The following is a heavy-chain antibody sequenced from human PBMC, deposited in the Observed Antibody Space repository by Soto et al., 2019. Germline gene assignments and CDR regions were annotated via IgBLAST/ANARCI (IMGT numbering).Heavy chain of an antibody. V-gene: IGHV4-39*01. Sequence: QLQLQESGPGLVKPSETLSLTCTVSGGSISSSSYYWGWVRQPPGKGLEWIGSIYYSGSTYYNPSLKSRVTISVDTSKNQFSLKLSSVTAADTAVYYCVTSVGATYGDYGGGFNNWGQGTLGTVSS. CDR3: VTSVGATYGDYGGGFNN. CDR1: GGSISSSSYY. J-gene: IGHJ4*02. D-gene: IGHD4-17*01. CDR2: IYYSGST.